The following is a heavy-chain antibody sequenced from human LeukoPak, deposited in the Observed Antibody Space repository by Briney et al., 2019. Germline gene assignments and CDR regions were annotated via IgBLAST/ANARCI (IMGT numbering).Heavy chain of an antibody. Sequence: ASVKVSCKASGYTFTSYAMHWVRQAPGQRLEWMGWINAGNGNTKYSQKFQGRVTITRDTSASTAYMELSSLRSEDTAVYYCARDKWELLQVAKTKAFDIWGQGTMVTVSS. D-gene: IGHD1-26*01. CDR1: GYTFTSYA. J-gene: IGHJ3*02. CDR2: INAGNGNT. CDR3: ARDKWELLQVAKTKAFDI. V-gene: IGHV1-3*01.